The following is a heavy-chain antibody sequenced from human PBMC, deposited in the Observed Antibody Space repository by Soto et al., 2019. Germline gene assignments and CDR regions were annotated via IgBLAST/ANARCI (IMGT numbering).Heavy chain of an antibody. CDR1: AGSFRSFG. V-gene: IGHV1-69*13. CDR2: IIPVFGRP. D-gene: IGHD5-12*01. Sequence: GASGKVWYEASAGSFRSFGISWVRQAPGQGLEWMGGIIPVFGRPNYAQRFRGRLTITADESTNTSYMELIDLTSEDTAVYYCARAASGYHFWGPGTQFPVSP. J-gene: IGHJ1*01. CDR3: ARAASGYHF.